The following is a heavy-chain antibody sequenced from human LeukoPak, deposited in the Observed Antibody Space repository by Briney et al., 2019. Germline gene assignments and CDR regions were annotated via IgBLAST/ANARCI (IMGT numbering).Heavy chain of an antibody. CDR1: GGSISSGSYY. D-gene: IGHD4-23*01. Sequence: PSETLSLTCTVSGGSISSGSYYWSWIRQPAGKGLEWIGRIYTSGSTNYNPSLKSRVTISVDTSKNQFSLKLSSVTAADTAVYYCARDLISVVYYYMDVWGKGTTVTVSS. J-gene: IGHJ6*03. CDR2: IYTSGST. CDR3: ARDLISVVYYYMDV. V-gene: IGHV4-61*02.